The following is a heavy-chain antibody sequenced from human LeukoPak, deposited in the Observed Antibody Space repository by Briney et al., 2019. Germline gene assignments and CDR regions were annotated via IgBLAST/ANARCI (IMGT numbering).Heavy chain of an antibody. CDR2: ISSSGSTI. V-gene: IGHV3-48*04. CDR1: GFTFSSYG. Sequence: GGTLRLSCAASGFTFSSYGMSWIRQAPGKGLEWVSYISSSGSTIYYADSVKGRFTISRDNAKNSLYLQMNSLRAEDTAVYYCARDLSGGTFPVWGKGTTVTVSS. D-gene: IGHD1-1*01. CDR3: ARDLSGGTFPV. J-gene: IGHJ6*04.